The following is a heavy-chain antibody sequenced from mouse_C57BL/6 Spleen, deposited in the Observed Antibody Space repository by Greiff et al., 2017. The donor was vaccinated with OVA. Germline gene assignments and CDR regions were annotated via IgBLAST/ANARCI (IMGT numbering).Heavy chain of an antibody. Sequence: EVQVVESGGGLVQSGRSLRLSCATSGFTFSDFYMEWVRQAPGKGLEWIAASRNKANDYTTEYSASVKGRFIVSRDTSQSILYLQMNALRAEDTAIYYCARDAWAEYAMDYWGQGTSVTVSS. CDR3: ARDAWAEYAMDY. CDR1: GFTFSDFY. J-gene: IGHJ4*01. V-gene: IGHV7-1*01. CDR2: SRNKANDYTT.